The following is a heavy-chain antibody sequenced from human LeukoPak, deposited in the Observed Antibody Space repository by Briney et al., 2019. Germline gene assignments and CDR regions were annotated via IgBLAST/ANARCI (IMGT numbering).Heavy chain of an antibody. CDR2: ISGSGGST. D-gene: IGHD3-3*01. CDR3: AKDFEGGSYYDFWSGYSMAP. V-gene: IGHV3-23*01. CDR1: GFTFSNYA. J-gene: IGHJ5*02. Sequence: GGSLRLSCAASGFTFSNYAMSWVRQAPGKGLEWVSAISGSGGSTHHADSVKGRFTISRDNSKNTVYLQMNSLRAEDTAVYYCAKDFEGGSYYDFWSGYSMAPWGQGTLVTVSS.